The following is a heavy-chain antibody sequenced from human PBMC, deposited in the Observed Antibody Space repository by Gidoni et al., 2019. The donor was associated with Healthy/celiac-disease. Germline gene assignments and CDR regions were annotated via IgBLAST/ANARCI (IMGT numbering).Heavy chain of an antibody. J-gene: IGHJ5*02. V-gene: IGHV1-69*01. CDR2: IIPLFGTA. CDR3: ARGSSSYPATENWFDP. D-gene: IGHD6-6*01. Sequence: QVQLVQSGAEVKKPGSSVKVYCKASRGTFSSYAISWVRQAPGQGLEWMGGIIPLFGTASYAQKFQGRVTITADESTSTAYMELSSLRSEDTAVYYCARGSSSYPATENWFDPWGQGTLVTVSS. CDR1: RGTFSSYA.